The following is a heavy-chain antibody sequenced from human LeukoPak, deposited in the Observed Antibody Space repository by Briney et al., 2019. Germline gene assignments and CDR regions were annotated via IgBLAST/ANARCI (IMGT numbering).Heavy chain of an antibody. CDR2: INHGDSNI. J-gene: IGHJ4*02. CDR3: ARRGIGFGDFYDY. V-gene: IGHV5-10-1*01. CDR1: GYTFIYYW. Sequence: GGSLRFSCKGSGYTFIYYWITWVRQLPGRGLEGLGTINHGDSNINYSTSLEGLVIMSTDKATNTAHLQWSSLKASDTGIYYCARRGIGFGDFYDYWGQGTPVTVSS. D-gene: IGHD3-16*01.